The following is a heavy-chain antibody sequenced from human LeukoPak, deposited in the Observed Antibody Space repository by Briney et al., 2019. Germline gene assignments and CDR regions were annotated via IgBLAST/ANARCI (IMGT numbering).Heavy chain of an antibody. D-gene: IGHD5-24*01. CDR2: IYYSGST. J-gene: IGHJ3*02. V-gene: IGHV4-31*03. CDR3: AREAEGGRWLQLDAFDI. CDR1: GGSISSGGYY. Sequence: SQTLSLTCTVSGGSISSGGYYWSWIRQHPGKGLEWIGYIYYSGSTYYNPSLKSRVTISVDTSKNQFSLKLSSVTAADTAVYYCAREAEGGRWLQLDAFDIWGQGTMVTVSS.